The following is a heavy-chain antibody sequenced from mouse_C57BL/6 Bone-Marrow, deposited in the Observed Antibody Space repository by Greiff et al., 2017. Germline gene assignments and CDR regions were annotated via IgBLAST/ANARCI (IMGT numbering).Heavy chain of an antibody. Sequence: VQLQQSVAELARPGASVKLSCTASGFNINNNYIHWVKQRPGQGLEWIGRIDPANAYTKYAPKFQGKATMTADTSSSTAYLQLSSLTYEDTAIYYCAKAYDFGCDYWGQGTTLTVS. V-gene: IGHV14-3*01. CDR3: AKAYDFGCDY. J-gene: IGHJ2*01. CDR2: IDPANAYT. CDR1: GFNINNNY. D-gene: IGHD2-4*01.